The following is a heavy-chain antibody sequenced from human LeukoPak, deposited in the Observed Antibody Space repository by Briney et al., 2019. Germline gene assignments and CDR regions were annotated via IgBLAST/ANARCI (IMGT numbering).Heavy chain of an antibody. CDR3: ARQPISGSYYGSAFDI. Sequence: GESLKISCKGSGYRFTSYWIGWVRQMPGKGLEWMGIIYPGDSDTRYSPSFQGQVTISADKSINTAYLQWNSLKASDTAMYYCARQPISGSYYGSAFDIWGQGTLATVSS. CDR2: IYPGDSDT. D-gene: IGHD1-26*01. CDR1: GYRFTSYW. V-gene: IGHV5-51*01. J-gene: IGHJ3*02.